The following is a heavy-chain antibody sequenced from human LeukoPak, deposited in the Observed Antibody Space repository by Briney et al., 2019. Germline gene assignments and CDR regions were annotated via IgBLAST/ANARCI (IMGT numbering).Heavy chain of an antibody. CDR3: ARHPPRDGSAFDY. CDR1: GGSISSGSYY. J-gene: IGHJ4*02. V-gene: IGHV4-39*01. Sequence: SETLSLTRTVSGGSISSGSYYWGWIRQPPGKGLEWIASMYYSGTTFYSPSLKSRVTISVDTSKNQLSLKLGSVTAADTAVYYCARHPPRDGSAFDYWGQGTLVTVSS. CDR2: MYYSGTT.